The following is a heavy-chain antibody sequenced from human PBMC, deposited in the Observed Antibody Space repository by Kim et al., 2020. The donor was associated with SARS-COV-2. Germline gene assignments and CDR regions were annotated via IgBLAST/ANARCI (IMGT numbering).Heavy chain of an antibody. Sequence: GGSLRLSCAASGFTFSSYGMHWVRQAPGKGLEWVAVIWYDGSNKYYADSVKGRFTISRDNSKNTLYLQMNSLRAEDTAVYYCAREHHSSSWSPPPIYFDPWGQGTLVTVSS. CDR2: IWYDGSNK. J-gene: IGHJ5*02. CDR1: GFTFSSYG. CDR3: AREHHSSSWSPPPIYFDP. D-gene: IGHD6-13*01. V-gene: IGHV3-33*01.